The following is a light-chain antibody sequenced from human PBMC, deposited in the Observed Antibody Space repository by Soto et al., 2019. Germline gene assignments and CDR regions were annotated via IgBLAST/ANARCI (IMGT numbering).Light chain of an antibody. CDR3: QQYGSSPWT. J-gene: IGKJ1*01. CDR2: GAS. Sequence: EIVLTQSPGTLSLSPGEIATLSCNASQTIINTFLAWYQRRPGQAPRLLIYGASGRATGIPDRFSGSGSGTDFTLTISRLEPEDFAVYYCQQYGSSPWTFGQGTKVDIK. V-gene: IGKV3-20*01. CDR1: QTIINTF.